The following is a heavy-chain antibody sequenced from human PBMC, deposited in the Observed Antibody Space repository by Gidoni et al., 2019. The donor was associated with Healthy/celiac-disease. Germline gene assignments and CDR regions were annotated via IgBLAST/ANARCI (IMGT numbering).Heavy chain of an antibody. CDR2: IYSGGST. V-gene: IGHV3-53*01. CDR3: ARVPYDFWSGYYGMDV. J-gene: IGHJ6*02. CDR1: GFTVSSNY. Sequence: EVQLVESGGGLIQPGGSLRLSCAASGFTVSSNYMSWVRQAPGKGLEWVSVIYSGGSTYYADSVKGRFTISRDNSKNTLYLQMNSLRSEDTAVYYCARVPYDFWSGYYGMDVWGQGTTVTVSS. D-gene: IGHD3-3*01.